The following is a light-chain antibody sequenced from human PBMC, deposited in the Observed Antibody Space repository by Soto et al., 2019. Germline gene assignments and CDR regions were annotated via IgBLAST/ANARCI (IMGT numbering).Light chain of an antibody. Sequence: QSVLTQPPSVSGAPGQRVTISCTGSSSNIGAGYDVHWYQQFPGTAPKLLIYGNSNRPSGVPDRFSGSKSGTPASLAITGLQAEDEADYYCQSYDSSLSGVFGSGTKVTVL. V-gene: IGLV1-40*01. CDR3: QSYDSSLSGV. J-gene: IGLJ1*01. CDR1: SSNIGAGYD. CDR2: GNS.